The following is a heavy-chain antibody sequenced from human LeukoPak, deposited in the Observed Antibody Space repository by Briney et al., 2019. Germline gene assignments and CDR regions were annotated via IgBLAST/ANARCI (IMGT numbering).Heavy chain of an antibody. Sequence: PSETLSLTCTVSGGSTSSYYWGWIRPPPRKGLGWVGYIYYSGSTNYNPSLKSRVTISVDTSKNQFSLKLSSVTAADTAVYYCARDGGGGWYLGWFDPWGQGTLVTVSS. D-gene: IGHD6-19*01. CDR1: GGSTSSYY. CDR2: IYYSGST. J-gene: IGHJ5*02. CDR3: ARDGGGGWYLGWFDP. V-gene: IGHV4-59*01.